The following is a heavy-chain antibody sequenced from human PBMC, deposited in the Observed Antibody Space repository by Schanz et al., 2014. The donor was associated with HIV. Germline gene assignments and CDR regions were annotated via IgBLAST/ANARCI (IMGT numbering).Heavy chain of an antibody. V-gene: IGHV1-18*01. J-gene: IGHJ6*02. CDR3: ARGARYGMDV. Sequence: QVQLVQSGAEVKKPGALVTVSCKASGYLFTNYGVNWVRQAPGQGLEWMGWISAYNGNTNYARKVQGRVTMTTDTSTTTAYMELRSLRSDDTAVYYCARGARYGMDVWGQGTTVTVSS. CDR1: GYLFTNYG. CDR2: ISAYNGNT.